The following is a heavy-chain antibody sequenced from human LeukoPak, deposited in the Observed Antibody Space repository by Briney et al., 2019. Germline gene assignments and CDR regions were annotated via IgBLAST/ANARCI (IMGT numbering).Heavy chain of an antibody. Sequence: SETLSLTCAVYGGSFSGYYWSWIRQPPGKGLEWIGEINHSGSTNYNPSLKSRVTISVDTSKNQSSLKLSSVTAADTAVYYCARLPVSLHYYYYGMDVWGQGTTVTVSS. CDR2: INHSGST. CDR3: ARLPVSLHYYYYGMDV. V-gene: IGHV4-34*01. CDR1: GGSFSGYY. J-gene: IGHJ6*02.